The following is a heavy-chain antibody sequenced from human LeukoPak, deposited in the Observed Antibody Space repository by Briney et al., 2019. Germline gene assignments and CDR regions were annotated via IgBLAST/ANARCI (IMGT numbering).Heavy chain of an antibody. D-gene: IGHD2-21*01. CDR3: AKDLYSLIIVVLDY. Sequence: AGGSLRLSCAASGFTFSTYPMSWVRQAPGKGLEWVSAISGSGDSTHYADSVKGRFTISRDNSKNTLYLQMNSLRAEDTAVYYCAKDLYSLIIVVLDYWGQGTLVTVSS. J-gene: IGHJ4*02. CDR1: GFTFSTYP. V-gene: IGHV3-23*01. CDR2: ISGSGDST.